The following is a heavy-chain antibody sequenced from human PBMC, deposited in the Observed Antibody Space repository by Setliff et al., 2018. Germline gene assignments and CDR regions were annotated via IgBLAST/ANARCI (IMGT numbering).Heavy chain of an antibody. D-gene: IGHD3-22*01. V-gene: IGHV4-34*01. Sequence: SETLSLTCAVYGGSFSGYYWSWIRQPPGKGLEWIGEINHSGSSNYNPSLKSRVTISVDTSKNQISLKLSSVTAADTAVYYCASLPYYDSSGYSLSYYWGQGTLVTVSS. CDR1: GGSFSGYY. J-gene: IGHJ4*02. CDR3: ASLPYYDSSGYSLSYY. CDR2: INHSGSS.